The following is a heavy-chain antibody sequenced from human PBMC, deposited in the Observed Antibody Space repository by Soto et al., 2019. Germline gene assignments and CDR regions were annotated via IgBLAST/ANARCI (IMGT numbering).Heavy chain of an antibody. Sequence: ASVKVSCKASGYTFTSYGISWVRQAPGQGLEWMGWISAYNGNTNYAQKLQGRVTMTTDTSTSTAYMELRSLRSDDTAVYYCARRLLWFGEFFDDYWGQGTLVTVSS. J-gene: IGHJ4*02. CDR2: ISAYNGNT. CDR3: ARRLLWFGEFFDDY. V-gene: IGHV1-18*01. CDR1: GYTFTSYG. D-gene: IGHD3-10*01.